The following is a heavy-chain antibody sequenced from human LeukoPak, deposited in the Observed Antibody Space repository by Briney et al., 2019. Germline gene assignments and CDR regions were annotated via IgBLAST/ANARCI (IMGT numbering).Heavy chain of an antibody. CDR1: GFTFSSYS. J-gene: IGHJ3*02. D-gene: IGHD5-18*01. CDR3: AVIQLWSGRAFDI. Sequence: GGSLRLSCAASGFTFSSYSMNWVRQAPGKGVEWVSYISSSSSTIYYADSVKGRFTISRDNAKNSLYLQMNSLRAEDTAVYYCAVIQLWSGRAFDIWGQGTMVTVSS. CDR2: ISSSSSTI. V-gene: IGHV3-48*01.